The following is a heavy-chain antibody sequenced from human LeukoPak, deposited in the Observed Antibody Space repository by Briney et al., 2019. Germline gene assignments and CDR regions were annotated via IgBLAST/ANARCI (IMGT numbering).Heavy chain of an antibody. D-gene: IGHD1-1*01. V-gene: IGHV4-59*08. CDR1: GDSLSSYD. Sequence: PSETLSLTCTVSGDSLSSYDWSWIPQPPGRGREWIVYAYHRGITNYNPSLKRRVTITVDTSESQFSLRLSSVTAADTAIYSCARHGGTFDPWGQGILVTVSS. CDR3: ARHGGTFDP. CDR2: AYHRGIT. J-gene: IGHJ5*02.